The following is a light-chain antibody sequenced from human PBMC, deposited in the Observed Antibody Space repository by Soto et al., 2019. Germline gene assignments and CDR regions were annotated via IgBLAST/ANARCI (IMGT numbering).Light chain of an antibody. CDR1: SSNIGNNY. J-gene: IGLJ3*02. CDR2: DNS. Sequence: QSVLTQPPSVSAAPGQKVTISCSGSSSNIGNNYVSWYQHLPGTAPKLLIYDNSKRPSGIPDRFSGSKSGTSATLGITGLQTGDEADYYCGAWDTSLSGVVFGGGTQLTVL. CDR3: GAWDTSLSGVV. V-gene: IGLV1-51*01.